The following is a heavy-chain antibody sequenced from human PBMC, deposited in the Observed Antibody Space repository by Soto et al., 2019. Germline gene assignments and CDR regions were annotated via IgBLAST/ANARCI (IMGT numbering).Heavy chain of an antibody. D-gene: IGHD1-26*01. CDR3: ARDDSGFSGSHYIDYFNY. J-gene: IGHJ4*02. V-gene: IGHV1-3*01. CDR2: INGGNGNT. CDR1: GNTVPNYA. Sequence: ASVKVSCKSSGNTVPNYAIHCVRQAPGQRLEWMGWINGGNGNTYYSERFQGRVTFTRDTSAGTVYMQLSSLTSEDTAVYYCARDDSGFSGSHYIDYFNYWGQGALVTVSS.